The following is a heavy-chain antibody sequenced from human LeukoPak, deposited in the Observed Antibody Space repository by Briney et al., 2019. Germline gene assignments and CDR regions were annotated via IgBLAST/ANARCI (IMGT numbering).Heavy chain of an antibody. V-gene: IGHV1-18*01. Sequence: ASVKVSCKASGYIFSSHGISWVRQAPGEGLEWMGWITTYKGNMAYAPKFRGRVTMTTDTSTSTAYMELRSLRSDDTAVYYCARGSALALLYFDYWGQGTLVTVSS. D-gene: IGHD2-15*01. CDR2: ITTYKGNM. CDR1: GYIFSSHG. CDR3: ARGSALALLYFDY. J-gene: IGHJ4*02.